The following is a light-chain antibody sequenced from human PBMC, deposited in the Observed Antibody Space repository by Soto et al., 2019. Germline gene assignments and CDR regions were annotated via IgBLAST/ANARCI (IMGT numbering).Light chain of an antibody. CDR1: SSDVGSYPY. Sequence: QSALTQPASVSGSPGQSITISCTGTSSDVGSYPYVSWYQQHPGKAPKLMIYDVNSRPSGVSSRFSGSKSDNTASLTISGLQAEDEAHYYCSSYTTSSTVVFGGGTKPTVL. V-gene: IGLV2-14*03. J-gene: IGLJ2*01. CDR2: DVN. CDR3: SSYTTSSTVV.